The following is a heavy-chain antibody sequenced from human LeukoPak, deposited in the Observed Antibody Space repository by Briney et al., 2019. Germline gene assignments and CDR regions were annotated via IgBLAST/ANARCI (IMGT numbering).Heavy chain of an antibody. J-gene: IGHJ4*02. V-gene: IGHV4-34*01. D-gene: IGHD3-9*01. CDR1: GGSFSGYY. CDR3: ARHVTGSLIT. CDR2: INHSGST. Sequence: PSETLSLTCAVYGGSFSGYYWSWIRQPPGKGLEWIGEINHSGSTNYNPSLKSRVTISVDTSKNQFSLKLSSVTAADTAVYYCARHVTGSLITWDQGTLVTVSS.